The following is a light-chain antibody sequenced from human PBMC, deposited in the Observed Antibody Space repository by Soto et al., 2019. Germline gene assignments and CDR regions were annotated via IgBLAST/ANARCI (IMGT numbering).Light chain of an antibody. V-gene: IGKV1-5*03. J-gene: IGKJ1*01. CDR3: QQYDSYSWT. CDR2: KAS. CDR1: QSISSW. Sequence: DIQMTQSPSTLSASVGDRVIVTCRASQSISSWLAWYQQRPGKAPKLLIYKASILESGVPSRFSGSGSGTEFTLTISSLQSEDFATYYCQQYDSYSWTFGQGTKVEIK.